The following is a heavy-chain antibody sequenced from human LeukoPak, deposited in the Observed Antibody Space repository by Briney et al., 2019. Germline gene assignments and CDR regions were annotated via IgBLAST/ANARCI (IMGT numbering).Heavy chain of an antibody. J-gene: IGHJ2*01. Sequence: SETLSLTCTVSGGSISSYYWSWIRQPLGKGLEWIGYIYTSGSTNYNPSLKSRVTISVDTSKNQFSLKLSSVTAADTAVYYCARLKVVTHWYFDLWGRGTLVTVSS. CDR2: IYTSGST. D-gene: IGHD4-23*01. CDR3: ARLKVVTHWYFDL. V-gene: IGHV4-4*09. CDR1: GGSISSYY.